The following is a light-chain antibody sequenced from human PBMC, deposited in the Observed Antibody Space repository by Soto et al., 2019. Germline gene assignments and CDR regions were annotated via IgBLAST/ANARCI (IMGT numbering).Light chain of an antibody. V-gene: IGLV1-44*01. CDR1: SSNIGSNS. CDR3: AAWDDSLNGVV. Sequence: QSVLTQPPSASGTPGQRVTISCSGSSSNIGSNSVNWYQQLPGTAPKLLIYSNNQRPSGVPDRFSGSKSGTSASLAISGLQSEDEADYYCAAWDDSLNGVVFGGGNKRTVI. CDR2: SNN. J-gene: IGLJ2*01.